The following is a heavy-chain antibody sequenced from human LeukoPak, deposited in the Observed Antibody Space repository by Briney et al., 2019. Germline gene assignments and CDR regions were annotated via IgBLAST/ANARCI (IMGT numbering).Heavy chain of an antibody. D-gene: IGHD3-16*01. CDR3: AQDGASIRFDN. J-gene: IGHJ4*02. CDR2: VSTSGDVK. CDR1: GITFSNHG. Sequence: GGSLRLSCAVSGITFSNHGMNWVRQAPGKGLEWVSGVSTSGDVKWYADSVKGRFIISRDNSKNTLYLQMNSLRAEDTAVYYCAQDGASIRFDNWGQRTLVTVSS. V-gene: IGHV3-23*01.